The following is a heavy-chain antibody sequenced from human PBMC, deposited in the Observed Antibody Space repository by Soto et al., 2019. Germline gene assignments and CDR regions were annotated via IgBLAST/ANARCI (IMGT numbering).Heavy chain of an antibody. D-gene: IGHD6-13*01. V-gene: IGHV4-34*01. CDR1: GGSFSGYY. CDR2: INHSGST. Sequence: PSETLSLPGTVYGGSFSGYYWSWIRQPPGKGLEWIGEINHSGSTNYNPSLKSRVTISVDTSKNQFSLKLSSVTAADTAVYYCARESAAALDYWGQGTLGTV. CDR3: ARESAAALDY. J-gene: IGHJ4*02.